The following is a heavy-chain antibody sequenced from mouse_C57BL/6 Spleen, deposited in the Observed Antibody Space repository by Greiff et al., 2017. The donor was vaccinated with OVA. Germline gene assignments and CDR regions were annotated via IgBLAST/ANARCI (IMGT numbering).Heavy chain of an antibody. CDR1: GYTFTDHT. J-gene: IGHJ2*01. D-gene: IGHD1-1*01. Sequence: VHLVESDAELVKPGASVKISCKVSGYTFTDHTIHWMKQRPEQGLEWIGYIYPRDGSTKYNEKFKGKATLTADKSSSTAYMQLNSLTSEDSAVYFCARGSYYGSSLDYWGQGTTLTVSS. V-gene: IGHV1-78*01. CDR2: IYPRDGST. CDR3: ARGSYYGSSLDY.